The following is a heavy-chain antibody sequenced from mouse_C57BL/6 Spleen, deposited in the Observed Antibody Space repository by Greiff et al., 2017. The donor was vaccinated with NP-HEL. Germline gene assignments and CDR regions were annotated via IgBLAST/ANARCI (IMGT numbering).Heavy chain of an antibody. CDR2: IRNKANNHAT. CDR3: TRILPYYYAMDY. D-gene: IGHD1-1*01. V-gene: IGHV6-6*01. Sequence: EVQGVESGGGLVQPGGSMKLSCAASGFTFSDAWMDWVRQSPEKGLEWVAEIRNKANNHATYYAESVKGRFTISRDYSKSSVYLQMNSLRAEDTGIYYCTRILPYYYAMDYWGQGTSVTVSS. CDR1: GFTFSDAW. J-gene: IGHJ4*01.